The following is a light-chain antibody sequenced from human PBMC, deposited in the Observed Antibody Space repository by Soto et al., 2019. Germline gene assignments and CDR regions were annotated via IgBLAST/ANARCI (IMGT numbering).Light chain of an antibody. J-gene: IGKJ1*01. CDR3: QMYNSYFQT. V-gene: IGKV1-5*01. Sequence: DIQMTQSPSTLSASVGDRLTITPGVSQSISKWLVWYQQQTGREPKLLLYDAYNLESGVPSRFSGSGSGTEFTLTISSLEHDDHATYYCQMYNSYFQTFGQGTKVDIK. CDR1: QSISKW. CDR2: DAY.